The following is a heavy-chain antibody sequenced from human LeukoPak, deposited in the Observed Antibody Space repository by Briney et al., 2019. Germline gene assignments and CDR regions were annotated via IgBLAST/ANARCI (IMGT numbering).Heavy chain of an antibody. D-gene: IGHD3-10*01. CDR2: INSDGSST. CDR1: GFTFSSYW. V-gene: IGHV3-74*01. J-gene: IGHJ6*03. CDR3: ARAGEKNYYGSNYYMDV. Sequence: TGGSLRLSCAASGFTFSSYWMHWVRQAPGKGLVWVSRINSDGSSTSYADSVKGRFTISRDNAKNTLYLQMNSLRAEDTAVYYCARAGEKNYYGSNYYMDVWGKGTTVTISS.